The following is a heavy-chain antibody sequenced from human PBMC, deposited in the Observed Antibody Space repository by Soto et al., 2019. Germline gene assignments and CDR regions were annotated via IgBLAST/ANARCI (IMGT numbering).Heavy chain of an antibody. CDR2: VYYSGST. D-gene: IGHD3-16*01. J-gene: IGHJ6*02. Sequence: SETLSLTCSVSGGSMTNYYWNWIRQSPGKGLEWIGHVYYSGSTSYNASLKSRLTISVDTSKSQFSLRLSSVTAADTAVYYCARQGDKAPYYYGMDVWGQGTTVTSP. CDR3: ARQGDKAPYYYGMDV. CDR1: GGSMTNYY. V-gene: IGHV4-59*08.